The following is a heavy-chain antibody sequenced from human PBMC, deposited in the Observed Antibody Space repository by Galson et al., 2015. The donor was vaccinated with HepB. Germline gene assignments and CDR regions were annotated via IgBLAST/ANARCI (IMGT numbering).Heavy chain of an antibody. J-gene: IGHJ4*02. CDR1: GFTFSSYS. V-gene: IGHV3-48*04. Sequence: SLRLSCAASGFTFSSYSMNWVRQAPGKGLEWVSYISSSSSTIYYAASVKGRFTISRDNAKNSLFLQMNSLRAEDTAVYYCARAGGSYRLDYWGQGTLVTVSS. CDR3: ARAGGSYRLDY. D-gene: IGHD1-26*01. CDR2: ISSSSSTI.